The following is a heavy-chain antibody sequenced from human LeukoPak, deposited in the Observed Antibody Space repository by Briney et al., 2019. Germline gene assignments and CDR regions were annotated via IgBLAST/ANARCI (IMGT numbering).Heavy chain of an antibody. J-gene: IGHJ4*02. D-gene: IGHD6-19*01. Sequence: GASLKVSCTPSGYTFTGYYMHWVRQARGPGREWMGWINPNSGGTNYAQKFQGRVTMTRDTSISTAYMELSRLRSDDTAVYYCARVDSSGWYFEYYFDYWGQGTLVTVSS. CDR2: INPNSGGT. CDR3: ARVDSSGWYFEYYFDY. V-gene: IGHV1-2*02. CDR1: GYTFTGYY.